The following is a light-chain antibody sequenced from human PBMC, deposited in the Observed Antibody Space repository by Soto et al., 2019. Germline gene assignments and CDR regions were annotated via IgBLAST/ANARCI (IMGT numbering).Light chain of an antibody. V-gene: IGLV3-21*02. J-gene: IGLJ1*01. CDR3: QVWESSSDQYV. CDR1: NIDSKS. Sequence: SYELTQPPSVSVAPGQSARITCGGDNIDSKSVHWYQQKPGQAPVLVVYDDSDRPSGIPERFSGSNSGNTATLTISRVEAGDEAEYYCQVWESSSDQYVFGTGTKVT. CDR2: DDS.